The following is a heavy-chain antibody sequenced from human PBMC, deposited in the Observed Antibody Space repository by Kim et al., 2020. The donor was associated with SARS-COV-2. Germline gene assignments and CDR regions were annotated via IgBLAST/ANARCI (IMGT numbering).Heavy chain of an antibody. CDR3: ASLSGWYYY. CDR2: GST. V-gene: IGHV4-30-2*01. D-gene: IGHD6-19*01. J-gene: IGHJ4*02. Sequence: GSTSSNPSLKSRVTISVDRSKNQFALKLSSVTAADTAVYYCASLSGWYYYWGQGTLVTVSS.